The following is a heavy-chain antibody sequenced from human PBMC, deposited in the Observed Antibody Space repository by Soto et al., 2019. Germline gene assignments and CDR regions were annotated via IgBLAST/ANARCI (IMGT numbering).Heavy chain of an antibody. CDR1: GGSISSGDYY. CDR3: ARRWGDAFDF. D-gene: IGHD1-26*01. Sequence: SETLSLTCTVSGGSISSGDYYWSWIRQPPGKGLEWIGYIYYSGSTYYNPSLKSRVTISVDTSKNQFSLKLSSVTAADTGVYYCARRWGDAFDFWGQGTMVTVSS. J-gene: IGHJ3*01. V-gene: IGHV4-30-4*02. CDR2: IYYSGST.